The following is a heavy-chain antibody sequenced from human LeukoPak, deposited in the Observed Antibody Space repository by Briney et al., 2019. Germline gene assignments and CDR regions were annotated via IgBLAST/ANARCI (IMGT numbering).Heavy chain of an antibody. Sequence: WASVKVSCKASGGTFSSYAISWVRQAPGQGLEWMGRIIPIFGTANYAQKFQGRVTITTDESTSTAYMELSSLRSEDTAVYYCARNLKEYDYYYYYMDVWGKGTTVTVSS. D-gene: IGHD2/OR15-2a*01. J-gene: IGHJ6*03. V-gene: IGHV1-69*05. CDR2: IIPIFGTA. CDR1: GGTFSSYA. CDR3: ARNLKEYDYYYYYMDV.